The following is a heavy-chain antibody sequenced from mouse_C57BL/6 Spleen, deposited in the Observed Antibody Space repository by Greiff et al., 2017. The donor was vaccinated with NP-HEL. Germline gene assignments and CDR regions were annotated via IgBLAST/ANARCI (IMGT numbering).Heavy chain of an antibody. V-gene: IGHV1-52*01. J-gene: IGHJ2*01. CDR2: IDPSDSET. D-gene: IGHD3-1*01. Sequence: QVQLQQPGAELVRPGSSVKLSCKASGYTFTSYWMHWVKQRPIQGLEWIGNIDPSDSETHYTQKFKDKATLTVDKSSSTAYMQLSSLTSEVSAGYYCARGLPGDYWGQGTTLTVSS. CDR1: GYTFTSYW. CDR3: ARGLPGDY.